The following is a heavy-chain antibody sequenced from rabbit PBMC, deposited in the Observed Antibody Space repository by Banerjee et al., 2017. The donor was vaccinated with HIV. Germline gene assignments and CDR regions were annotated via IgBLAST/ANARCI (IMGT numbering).Heavy chain of an antibody. CDR1: GIDFSTYYY. Sequence: QQQLEESGGGLVKPGGTLTLTCKASGIDFSTYYYMCWVRQAPGKGLEWIACIYTSSDNTYYASWAKGRFTISRSTSLNTVTLQMTSLTAADTATYFCSRDLAGVIGWNFNLWGPGTLVTVS. D-gene: IGHD4-1*01. J-gene: IGHJ4*01. V-gene: IGHV1S43*01. CDR2: IYTSSDNT. CDR3: SRDLAGVIGWNFNL.